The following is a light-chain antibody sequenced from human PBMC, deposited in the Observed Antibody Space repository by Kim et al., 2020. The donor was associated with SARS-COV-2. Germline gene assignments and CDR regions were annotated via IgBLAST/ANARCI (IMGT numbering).Light chain of an antibody. V-gene: IGKV3-15*01. CDR3: QQYNNWPLYT. J-gene: IGKJ2*01. CDR2: GAS. Sequence: VSPGERATLSCRASQSVSSNLAWYQQKPGQAPRLLIYGASTRATGIPARFSGSGSGTEFTLTISSLQSEDFVVYYCQQYNNWPLYTFGQGTKLEI. CDR1: QSVSSN.